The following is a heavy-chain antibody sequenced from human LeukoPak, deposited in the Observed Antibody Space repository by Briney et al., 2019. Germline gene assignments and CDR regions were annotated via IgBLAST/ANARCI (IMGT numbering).Heavy chain of an antibody. J-gene: IGHJ3*01. D-gene: IGHD2-2*02. V-gene: IGHV5-51*01. CDR2: IFPGDSDT. CDR3: ARHRTSSYCSSTRCYTADAFDV. Sequence: GGPLEISWKGSGSTFSTYWIAWARQLPGKGLEWIGVIFPGDSDTRSNPSCQGHVTISAAKSASPAYLQWSGMKASDTAIYYCARHRTSSYCSSTRCYTADAFDVWGHGTVVTVS. CDR1: GSTFSTYW.